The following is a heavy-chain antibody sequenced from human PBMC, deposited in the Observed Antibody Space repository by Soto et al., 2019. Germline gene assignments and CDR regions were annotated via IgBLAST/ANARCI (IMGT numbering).Heavy chain of an antibody. CDR1: GYSFTSYG. J-gene: IGHJ4*02. D-gene: IGHD5-12*01. CDR3: ASVVLEWLPTSGFDY. CDR2: ITAENGNT. V-gene: IGHV1-18*04. Sequence: QIQLVQSGAEVKKPGASVKVSCKASGYSFTSYGITWVRQAPGQGPEWLGWITAENGNTNYAQKFQGRSTMTTDTSTNTDFMELRGLRSDDTAVYYCASVVLEWLPTSGFDYWGQGTLVTVSS.